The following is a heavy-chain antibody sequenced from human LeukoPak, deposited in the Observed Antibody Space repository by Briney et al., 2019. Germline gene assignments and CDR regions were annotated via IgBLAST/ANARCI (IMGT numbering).Heavy chain of an antibody. CDR3: ARSMNFVVVPAAGIDS. J-gene: IGHJ4*02. CDR2: IHWNGGST. CDR1: GFTFDEYG. Sequence: GGSLRLSCAASGFTFDEYGMSWVRQAPGKGLEWVAGIHWNGGSTAYADSVKGRFTISRDNAKNSLYLQMNSLRAEDTAFYFCARSMNFVVVPAAGIDSWGQEPLVSVSS. D-gene: IGHD2-2*01. V-gene: IGHV3-20*04.